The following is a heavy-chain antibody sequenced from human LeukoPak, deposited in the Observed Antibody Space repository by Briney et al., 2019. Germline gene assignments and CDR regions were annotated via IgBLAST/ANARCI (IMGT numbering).Heavy chain of an antibody. CDR2: IYYSGST. Sequence: PSETLSLTCAVHGGSFRGYYWSWIRQPPGKGLEWIGSIYYSGSTYYNPSLKSRVTISVDTSKNQFSLKLSSVTAADTAVYYCARVPGGYSYGNYYYYYYMDVWGKGTTVTVSS. J-gene: IGHJ6*03. CDR1: GGSFRGYY. V-gene: IGHV4-34*01. D-gene: IGHD5-18*01. CDR3: ARVPGGYSYGNYYYYYYMDV.